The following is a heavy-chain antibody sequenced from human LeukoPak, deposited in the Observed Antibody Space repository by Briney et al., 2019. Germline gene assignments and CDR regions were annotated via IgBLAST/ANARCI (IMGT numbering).Heavy chain of an antibody. J-gene: IGHJ3*02. Sequence: GGSLRLSCAASECTFSSYSMTWVRQAPGEGLEWVSSISSSSGYIHYADSLKGRITISRDNAKNSLYLQMNRLRAEDTAVYYCAKDVVGLTVADAFDIWGQGTMVTVSS. CDR2: ISSSSGYI. CDR3: AKDVVGLTVADAFDI. CDR1: ECTFSSYS. D-gene: IGHD4-23*01. V-gene: IGHV3-21*01.